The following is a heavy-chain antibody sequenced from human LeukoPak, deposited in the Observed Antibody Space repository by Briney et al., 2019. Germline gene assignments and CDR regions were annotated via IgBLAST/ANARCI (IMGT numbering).Heavy chain of an antibody. CDR1: GFTFSDYY. CDR3: ARLLAHFWSGPGADKN. J-gene: IGHJ4*02. V-gene: IGHV3-11*04. Sequence: GGSLRLSCAASGFTFSDYYMSWIRQAPGKGLEWVSYISSSGSTIYYADSVKGRFTISRDNAKNSLYLQMNSLRAEDTAVYYCARLLAHFWSGPGADKNWGQGTLVTVSS. CDR2: ISSSGSTI. D-gene: IGHD3-3*01.